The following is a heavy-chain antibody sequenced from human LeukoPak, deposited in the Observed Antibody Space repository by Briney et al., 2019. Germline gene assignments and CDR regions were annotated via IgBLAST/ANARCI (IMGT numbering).Heavy chain of an antibody. CDR3: ARKTVPTGVDY. V-gene: IGHV4-34*01. Sequence: SETLSLTCAVYGGSFSGYYWSWIRQPPGKGLEWIGEINHTGNTGYNPSLKSRVTISVDTSKNQFSLKLSSVTAADTAVYYCARKTVPTGVDYWGQGTLDTVSS. CDR2: INHTGNT. D-gene: IGHD4-17*01. CDR1: GGSFSGYY. J-gene: IGHJ4*02.